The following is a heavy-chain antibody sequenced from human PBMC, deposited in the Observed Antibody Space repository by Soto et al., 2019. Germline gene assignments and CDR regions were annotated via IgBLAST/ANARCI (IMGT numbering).Heavy chain of an antibody. J-gene: IGHJ6*02. CDR2: ISAYNGNT. Sequence: GASVKVSCKASGYTFTSYGISWVRQAPGQGLEWMGWISAYNGNTNYAQKLQGRVTMTTDTSTSTAYMELRSLRSDDTAVYYCARRATINLYYGMDVWGQGTTVTVSS. V-gene: IGHV1-18*01. D-gene: IGHD5-12*01. CDR1: GYTFTSYG. CDR3: ARRATINLYYGMDV.